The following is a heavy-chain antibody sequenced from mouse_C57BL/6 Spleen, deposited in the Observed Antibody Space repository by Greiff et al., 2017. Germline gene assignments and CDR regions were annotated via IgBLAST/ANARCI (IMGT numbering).Heavy chain of an antibody. V-gene: IGHV1-82*01. CDR1: GYAFSSSW. Sequence: QVQLQQSGPELVKPGASVKISCKASGYAFSSSWMNWVKQRPGKGLEWIGRIYPGDGDTNYNGKFKGKATLTADKSSSTAYMQLSSLTSEDSAVYVCARSKSDQDFDYWGQGTTLTVSS. D-gene: IGHD3-2*02. CDR2: IYPGDGDT. CDR3: ARSKSDQDFDY. J-gene: IGHJ2*01.